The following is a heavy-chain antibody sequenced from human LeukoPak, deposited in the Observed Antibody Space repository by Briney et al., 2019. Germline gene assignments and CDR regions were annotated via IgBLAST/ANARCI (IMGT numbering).Heavy chain of an antibody. CDR2: ISYDGSNK. V-gene: IGHV3-33*05. J-gene: IGHJ4*02. CDR3: AKVQPSGSLSPGFDY. Sequence: GGSLRLSCAASGFIFSDYGFHWVRQAPGKGLEWVAVISYDGSNKYYADSVKGRFTISRDNSKNTLYLQMNSLSAEDTAVYYCAKVQPSGSLSPGFDYWGQGALVTVSS. D-gene: IGHD3-10*01. CDR1: GFIFSDYG.